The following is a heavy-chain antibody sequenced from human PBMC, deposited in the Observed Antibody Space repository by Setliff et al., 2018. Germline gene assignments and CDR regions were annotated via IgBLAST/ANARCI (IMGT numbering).Heavy chain of an antibody. CDR3: AVAPEHYGLVSPGGGFDV. CDR2: IHQCGSA. D-gene: IGHD3-10*01. CDR1: GGSFSGYY. J-gene: IGHJ3*01. V-gene: IGHV4-34*01. Sequence: TLSLPCAVYGGSFSGYYWSWIRQPPGKGLEWIGSIHQCGSASYNPTLKSRVVMSVDTSSNHFSLKLSSVTAADTAVYFCAVAPEHYGLVSPGGGFDVWGQGTRVTVSS.